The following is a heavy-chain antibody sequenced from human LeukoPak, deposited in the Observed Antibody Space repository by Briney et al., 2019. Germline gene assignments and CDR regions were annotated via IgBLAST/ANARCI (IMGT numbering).Heavy chain of an antibody. D-gene: IGHD6-13*01. CDR1: GFTFSSYA. J-gene: IGHJ4*02. CDR3: ATTLNIATAGYF. Sequence: GSLRLSCAASGFTFSSYAMHWVRQAPGKGLEWVANVQQDGSEKYYVDSVKGRFTISRDNAKNSVYLQMNILRAEDTAIYYCATTLNIATAGYFWGQGTLVTVSS. V-gene: IGHV3-7*01. CDR2: VQQDGSEK.